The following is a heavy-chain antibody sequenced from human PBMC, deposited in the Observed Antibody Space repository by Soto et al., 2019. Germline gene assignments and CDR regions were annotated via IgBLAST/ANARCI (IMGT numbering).Heavy chain of an antibody. CDR1: GGSISSSSYY. D-gene: IGHD2-15*01. CDR2: INYSGKT. V-gene: IGHV4-39*01. J-gene: IGHJ4*02. Sequence: SETLSLTCSVSGGSISSSSYYWAWIRQAPGKGLEWIGSINYSGKTYYNPPLKSRVTISVDTSKNWFSLKLSSVTAADTAVYYCGILIQCSTPSCYFVYWGQGTLVNVFS. CDR3: GILIQCSTPSCYFVY.